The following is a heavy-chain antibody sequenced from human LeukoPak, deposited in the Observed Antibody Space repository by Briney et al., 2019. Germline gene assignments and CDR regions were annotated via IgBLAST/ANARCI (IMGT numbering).Heavy chain of an antibody. CDR1: GFTFSTYV. CDR2: ISSNGDNT. J-gene: IGHJ4*02. CDR3: VSGTGY. Sequence: GGSLSLSCSVSGFTFSTYVMHWVRQAPGKGLEYVSAISSNGDNTYYADSVKGRFTISRDNSKNTLYLQMSSLRADDTAVYYCVSGTGYWGQGTLVTVSS. V-gene: IGHV3-64D*06.